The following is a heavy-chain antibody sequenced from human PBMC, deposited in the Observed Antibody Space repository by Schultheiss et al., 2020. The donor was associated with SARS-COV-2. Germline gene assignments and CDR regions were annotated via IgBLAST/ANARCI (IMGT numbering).Heavy chain of an antibody. Sequence: GSLRLSCTVSGGSISSSSYYWGWIRQPPGKGLEWIGYIYYSGSTYYNPSLKSRVTISVDTSKNQFSLKLSSVTAADTAVYYCARVVPAAMDEGPATFDPWGQGTLVTVSS. CDR1: GGSISSSSYY. J-gene: IGHJ5*02. CDR2: IYYSGST. D-gene: IGHD2-2*01. CDR3: ARVVPAAMDEGPATFDP. V-gene: IGHV4-39*07.